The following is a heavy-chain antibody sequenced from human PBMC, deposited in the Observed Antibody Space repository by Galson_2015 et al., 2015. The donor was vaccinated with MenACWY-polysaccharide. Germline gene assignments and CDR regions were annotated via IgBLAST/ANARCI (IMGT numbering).Heavy chain of an antibody. CDR1: GGSVSSDTDY. D-gene: IGHD1-26*01. CDR3: AREPTYSGSFGWFDP. Sequence: ETLSLTCTVSGGSVSSDTDYWGWLRQPPGKGLEWIGYMSYSGRANYNPSLKSRVIISLDTSKNQFSLRLTSVTAADTAMYYCAREPTYSGSFGWFDPWGQGTLVTVSS. CDR2: MSYSGRA. V-gene: IGHV4-61*01. J-gene: IGHJ5*02.